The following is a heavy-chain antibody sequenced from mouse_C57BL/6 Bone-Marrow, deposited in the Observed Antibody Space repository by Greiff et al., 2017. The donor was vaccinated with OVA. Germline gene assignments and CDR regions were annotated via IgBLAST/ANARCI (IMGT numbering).Heavy chain of an antibody. CDR3: ARMGNCSYYFVC. J-gene: IGHJ2*01. V-gene: IGHV1-53*01. Sequence: QVQLQQPGTELVKPGASVKLSCKASGYTFTSYWMHWVKQRPGQGLEWIGNINPSNGGTNYNEKFKSKATLTVDKSSSTAYMQLSSLTSEDSAFYYCARMGNCSYYFVCWGQGTPLTVSS. D-gene: IGHD2-1*01. CDR2: INPSNGGT. CDR1: GYTFTSYW.